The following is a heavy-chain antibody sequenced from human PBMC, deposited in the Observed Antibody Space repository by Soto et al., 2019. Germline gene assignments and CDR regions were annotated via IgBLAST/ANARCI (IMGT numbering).Heavy chain of an antibody. V-gene: IGHV4-59*08. CDR3: ARLLSLRAYFDY. CDR1: GGSISSYY. Sequence: QVQLQESGPGLVKPSETLPLTCTVSGGSISSYYWSWIRQPPGKGLEWIGYIYYSGSTNYNPSLKSRVTISVDTSKNQFSLKLSSVTAADTAVYYCARLLSLRAYFDYWGQGTLVTVSS. J-gene: IGHJ4*02. CDR2: IYYSGST. D-gene: IGHD2-8*02.